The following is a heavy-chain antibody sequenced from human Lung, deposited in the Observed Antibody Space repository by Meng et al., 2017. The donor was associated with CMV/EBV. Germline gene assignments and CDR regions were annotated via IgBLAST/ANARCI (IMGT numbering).Heavy chain of an antibody. D-gene: IGHD1-1*01. CDR2: TRNKASSHTT. V-gene: IGHV3-72*01. J-gene: IGHJ4*02. CDR1: GFTFSDHY. CDR3: VRGGRTTRDVDF. Sequence: GESXKISCAASGFTFSDHYMDWVRQAPGKGLEWVARTRNKASSHTTEYAASVRGRFTISRDDSKNSLYLLMNSLKTEDTAVYYCVRGGRTTRDVDFWGQGTQVTVSS.